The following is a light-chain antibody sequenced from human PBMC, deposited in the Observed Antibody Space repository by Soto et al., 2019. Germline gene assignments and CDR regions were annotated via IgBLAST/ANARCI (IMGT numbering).Light chain of an antibody. V-gene: IGLV2-8*01. CDR1: SSDGAAYDH. Sequence: VLTRPPSASGAPGQSVTMPCTGTSSDGAAYDHVSWYQQHPGKAPKLIIYELAKRPAGVPDRFSGSKSGNTASLTVSGLQAEDEADYFCSSDAGDHNYVFGTGRKGTVL. CDR3: SSDAGDHNYV. J-gene: IGLJ1*01. CDR2: ELA.